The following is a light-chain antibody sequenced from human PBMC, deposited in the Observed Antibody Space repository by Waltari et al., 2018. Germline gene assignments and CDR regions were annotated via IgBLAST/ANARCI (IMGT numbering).Light chain of an antibody. J-gene: IGKJ3*01. CDR2: KAS. V-gene: IGKV1-5*03. Sequence: DIQMTQSPSTLSASVGDRVTITCRASQSISSWLAWYQQKPGKAPKLLIYKASSLESGVPSRFSGSGSGTEFTLTISCLQPDDFATYYCQQYSSYSGFTFGPGTKVDIK. CDR1: QSISSW. CDR3: QQYSSYSGFT.